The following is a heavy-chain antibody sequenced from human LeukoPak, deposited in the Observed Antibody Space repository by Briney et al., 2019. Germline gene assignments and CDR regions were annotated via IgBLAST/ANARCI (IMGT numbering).Heavy chain of an antibody. CDR2: ISYDGSNK. CDR3: ARDKKGSPFH. J-gene: IGHJ4*02. Sequence: GGTLRLSCAASGFTFSSYAMHWVRQAPGKGLEWVAVISYDGSNKYYADSVKGRFTTSRDNSKNTLYLQMNSLRAEDTAVYYCARDKKGSPFHWGQGTLVTVSS. V-gene: IGHV3-30*04. CDR1: GFTFSSYA.